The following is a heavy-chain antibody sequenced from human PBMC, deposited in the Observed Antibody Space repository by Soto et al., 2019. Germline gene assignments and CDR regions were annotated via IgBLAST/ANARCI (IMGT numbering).Heavy chain of an antibody. J-gene: IGHJ3*02. Sequence: SGPTLVNPTQTLTLTCTFSGFSLSTRGVGVGWIRQPPGKALDGLALIYWNDDKRYSPQLKSRVTITKDTSKNQVVLTMTNMDPVDTATYYCAHKGQQLELGYAHDAFDIWGQGTMVTVSS. V-gene: IGHV2-5*01. CDR2: IYWNDDK. CDR1: GFSLSTRGVG. CDR3: AHKGQQLELGYAHDAFDI. D-gene: IGHD6-13*01.